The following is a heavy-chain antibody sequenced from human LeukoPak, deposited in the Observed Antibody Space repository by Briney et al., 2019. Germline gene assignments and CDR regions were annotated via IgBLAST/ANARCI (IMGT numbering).Heavy chain of an antibody. D-gene: IGHD1-1*01. CDR1: GGTFSSYA. Sequence: GASVKVSCKASGGTFSSYAISWVRQAPGQGLEWMGGIIPIFGTANYAQKFQGRVTITADESTSTAYMELSSPRSEDTAVYYCARDSRYNWNDGWFDPWGQGTLVTVSS. V-gene: IGHV1-69*13. CDR2: IIPIFGTA. J-gene: IGHJ5*02. CDR3: ARDSRYNWNDGWFDP.